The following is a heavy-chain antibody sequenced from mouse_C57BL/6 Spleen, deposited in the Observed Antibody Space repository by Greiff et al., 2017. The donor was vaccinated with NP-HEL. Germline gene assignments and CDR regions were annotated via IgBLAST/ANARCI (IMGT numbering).Heavy chain of an antibody. D-gene: IGHD2-2*01. J-gene: IGHJ4*01. V-gene: IGHV5-17*01. Sequence: EVKLMESGGGLVKPGGSLKLSCAASGFTFSDYGMHWVRQAPEKGLEWVAYISSGSSTIYYADTVTGRFTISRDNAKNTLFLQMTSLRSEDTAMYYCARIYYGYFYAMDYWGQGTSVTVSS. CDR3: ARIYYGYFYAMDY. CDR1: GFTFSDYG. CDR2: ISSGSSTI.